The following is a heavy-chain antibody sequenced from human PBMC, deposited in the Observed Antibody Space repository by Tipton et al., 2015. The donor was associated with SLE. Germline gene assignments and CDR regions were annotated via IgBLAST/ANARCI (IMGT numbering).Heavy chain of an antibody. CDR1: GYTFTSYY. V-gene: IGHV1-46*01. CDR2: INPSGGST. J-gene: IGHJ5*02. D-gene: IGHD1-26*01. Sequence: QLVQSGAEVKKPGASVKVSCKASGYTFTSYYMHWVRQAPGQGLEWMGIINPSGGSTSYAQKFQGRVTITADKSTSTAYMELSSLRSEDTAVYYCAAVGKTYWFDPWGQGTLVTVSS. CDR3: AAVGKTYWFDP.